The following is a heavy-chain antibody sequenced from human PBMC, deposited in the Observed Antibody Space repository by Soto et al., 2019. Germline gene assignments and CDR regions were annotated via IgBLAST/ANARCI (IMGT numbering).Heavy chain of an antibody. D-gene: IGHD1-1*01. J-gene: IGHJ6*02. CDR2: IIPIFDTA. Sequence: QVQFVQSGAELRKPGSSVKVSCKASGGTFSDYTINWVRQAPGQRLEWMGGIIPIFDTANYAEKFQGRVTITADESTSTSFMEVSSLRSEDTAVYYCARNGTLTGYSYGMDVWGQGTMVTVSS. V-gene: IGHV1-69*01. CDR3: ARNGTLTGYSYGMDV. CDR1: GGTFSDYT.